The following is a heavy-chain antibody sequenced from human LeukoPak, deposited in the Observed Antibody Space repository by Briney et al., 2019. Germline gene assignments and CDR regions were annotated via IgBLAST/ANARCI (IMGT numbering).Heavy chain of an antibody. Sequence: PSETLSLTCTVSGGSISSYYWSWIRQPPGKGLEWIGYIYYSGSTNYNPSLKSRVTISVDTSKNQFSLKLTSVTAADTAVYYCARHVHAVRGVIKAFDIWGQGTMVTVSS. J-gene: IGHJ3*02. D-gene: IGHD3-10*01. CDR1: GGSISSYY. V-gene: IGHV4-59*08. CDR2: IYYSGST. CDR3: ARHVHAVRGVIKAFDI.